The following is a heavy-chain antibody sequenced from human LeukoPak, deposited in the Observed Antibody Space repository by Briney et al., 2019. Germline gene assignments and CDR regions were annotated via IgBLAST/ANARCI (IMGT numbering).Heavy chain of an antibody. CDR3: ARGLGHYYSPAYYYGMDV. V-gene: IGHV4-61*08. CDR1: GGSVTSGGYY. Sequence: SETLSLTCTVSGGSVTSGGYYWSWIRQPPGKGLEWIGYINYSGSTNYNPSLKSRVTISVDTSKNQFSLKLSSVTAADTAVYYCARGLGHYYSPAYYYGMDVWGQGTTVTVSS. D-gene: IGHD1-26*01. CDR2: INYSGST. J-gene: IGHJ6*02.